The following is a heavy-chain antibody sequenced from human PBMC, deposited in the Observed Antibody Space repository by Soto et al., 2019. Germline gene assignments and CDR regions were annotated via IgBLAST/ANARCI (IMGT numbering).Heavy chain of an antibody. CDR3: AKQAFDISKVLYYFDY. CDR2: ISYDGSNK. CDR1: GFTFSSYG. V-gene: IGHV3-30*18. D-gene: IGHD6-13*01. Sequence: PGGSLRLSCAASGFTFSSYGMHWVRQAPGKGLEWVAVISYDGSNKYYADSVKGRFTISRDNSKNTLYLQMNSLRAEDTAVYYCAKQAFDISKVLYYFDYWGQGTLVTVSS. J-gene: IGHJ4*02.